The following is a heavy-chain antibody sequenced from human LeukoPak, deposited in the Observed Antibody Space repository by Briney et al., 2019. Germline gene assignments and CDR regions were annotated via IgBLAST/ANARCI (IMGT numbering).Heavy chain of an antibody. V-gene: IGHV3-21*01. CDR1: GFTFSSYS. J-gene: IGHJ6*02. Sequence: GGSLRLSCAASGFTFSSYSMNWVRQAPGKGLEWVSSISSSSSYIYYADSVKGRFTISRDNAKNSLYLQMNSLRAEDTAVYYGARAPIGATITWANYYTVRAVWGQGPTVTVS. CDR2: ISSSSSYI. CDR3: ARAPIGATITWANYYTVRAV. D-gene: IGHD5-12*01.